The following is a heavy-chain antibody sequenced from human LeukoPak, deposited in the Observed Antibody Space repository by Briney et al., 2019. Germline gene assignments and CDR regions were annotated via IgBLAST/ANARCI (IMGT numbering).Heavy chain of an antibody. CDR2: INGDGSST. CDR3: ARRGLVPAFDI. D-gene: IGHD2-2*01. J-gene: IGHJ3*02. Sequence: PGGSLRLSCEASGFTFSSYWMHWVRQVPGKGLVWVSRINGDGSSTTYADAVKGRFTISRDNAKNTLYLQMSSLRAEDTAVYYCARRGLVPAFDIWGQRTMVTVAS. V-gene: IGHV3-74*01. CDR1: GFTFSSYW.